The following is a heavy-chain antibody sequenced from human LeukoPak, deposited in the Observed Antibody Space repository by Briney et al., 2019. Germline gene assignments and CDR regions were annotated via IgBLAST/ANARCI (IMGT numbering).Heavy chain of an antibody. CDR3: ARDKGTVTPRGYYYYMDV. V-gene: IGHV3-7*01. Sequence: GGSLRLSCAASGFSFSHYWMSWVRQAPGKGLEWVAKIKQDGSEKYYVDSVKGRFTISRDNAKNSLYLQMNSLRAEDTAVYYCARDKGTVTPRGYYYYMDVWGKGTTVTVSS. D-gene: IGHD4-11*01. J-gene: IGHJ6*03. CDR2: IKQDGSEK. CDR1: GFSFSHYW.